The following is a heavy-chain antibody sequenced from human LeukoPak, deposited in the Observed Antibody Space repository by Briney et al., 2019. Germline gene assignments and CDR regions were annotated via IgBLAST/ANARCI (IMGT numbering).Heavy chain of an antibody. Sequence: PSETLSLTCAVYGGSFSGYYWSWLRQPPGKGLEWIGEINHSGSTNYNPSLKSRVTISVDTSKNQFSLKLSSVTAADTAVYYCARRGARRRAVAERNYAWGQGTLVTVSS. CDR2: INHSGST. D-gene: IGHD6-19*01. V-gene: IGHV4-34*01. CDR3: ARRGARRRAVAERNYA. CDR1: GGSFSGYY. J-gene: IGHJ5*02.